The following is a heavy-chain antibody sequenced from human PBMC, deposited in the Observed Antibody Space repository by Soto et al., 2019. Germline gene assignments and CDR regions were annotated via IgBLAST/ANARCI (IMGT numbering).Heavy chain of an antibody. J-gene: IGHJ6*02. CDR2: IWYDGSNK. CDR1: GFTFSSYG. D-gene: IGHD6-6*01. CDR3: ARDSFIAARDYYYYYGMDV. V-gene: IGHV3-33*01. Sequence: GESLKISCAASGFTFSSYGMHWVRQAPGKGLEWVAVIWYDGSNKYYADSVKGRFTISRDNSKNTLYLQMNSLRAEDTAVYYCARDSFIAARDYYYYYGMDVWGQGTTVTVSS.